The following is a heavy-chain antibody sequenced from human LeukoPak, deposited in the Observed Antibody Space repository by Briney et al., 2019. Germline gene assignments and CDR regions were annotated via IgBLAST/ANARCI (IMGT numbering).Heavy chain of an antibody. CDR3: AKRRYDSSGYFDY. D-gene: IGHD3-22*01. CDR2: ITGNTGST. CDR1: GFIFTNFA. J-gene: IGHJ4*02. Sequence: GGSLRLSCVASGFIFTNFAVSWVRQAPGKGLERVSAITGNTGSTNYADSVKGRFTISKDNSRSTLYLHMSSLRAEETAVYYCAKRRYDSSGYFDYWGQGTLVTVSS. V-gene: IGHV3-23*01.